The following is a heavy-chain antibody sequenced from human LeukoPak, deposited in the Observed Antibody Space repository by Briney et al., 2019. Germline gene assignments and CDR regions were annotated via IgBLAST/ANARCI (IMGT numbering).Heavy chain of an antibody. V-gene: IGHV4-30-4*01. D-gene: IGHD4-17*01. CDR1: GGSISSGDYY. Sequence: SETLSLTCTVSGGSISSGDYYWSWIRQPPGKGLEYIGYIYYSGSTYYNPSLKSRVTISVDTSKNQFSLKLSSVTAADTAVYYCARLFYGDYASHWGQGTLVTVSS. J-gene: IGHJ4*02. CDR3: ARLFYGDYASH. CDR2: IYYSGST.